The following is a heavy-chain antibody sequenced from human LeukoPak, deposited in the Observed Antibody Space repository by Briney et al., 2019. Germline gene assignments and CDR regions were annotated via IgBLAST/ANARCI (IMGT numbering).Heavy chain of an antibody. CDR3: ARGHSSSWSNFDY. D-gene: IGHD6-13*01. CDR2: ISSSGSSI. V-gene: IGHV3-11*01. J-gene: IGHJ4*02. Sequence: GSLXXSCAASGLTFSDYYMSWIRQAPGKGLECISYISSSGSSIYYADSVKGQFTISRDNAKNSLYLQMNSLRAEDTAVYYCARGHSSSWSNFDYWGQGTLVTVSS. CDR1: GLTFSDYY.